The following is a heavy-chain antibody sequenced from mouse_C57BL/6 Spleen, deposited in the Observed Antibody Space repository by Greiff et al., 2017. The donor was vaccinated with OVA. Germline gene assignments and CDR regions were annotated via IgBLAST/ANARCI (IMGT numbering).Heavy chain of an antibody. CDR3: ARNYDYEDY. D-gene: IGHD2-4*01. CDR1: PPPFPLYR. V-gene: IGHV1-7*01. CDR2: INPSSGYT. Sequence: VQLQQSGAELAKPGASVKLSCKASPPPFPLYRMHWVKQRPGQGLEWIGYINPSSGYTKYNQKFKDKATLTADKSSSTAYMQLSSLTYEDSAVYYCARNYDYEDYWGQGTTLTVSS. J-gene: IGHJ2*01.